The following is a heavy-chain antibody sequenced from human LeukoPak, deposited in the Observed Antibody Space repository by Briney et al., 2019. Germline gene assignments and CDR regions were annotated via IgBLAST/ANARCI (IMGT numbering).Heavy chain of an antibody. D-gene: IGHD3-3*01. V-gene: IGHV4-34*01. CDR2: INHSGST. J-gene: IGHJ6*03. CDR1: GGSFSGYY. CDR3: ARGPDYDFWSGLYYYYMDV. Sequence: SETLSLTCAVYGGSFSGYYWSWIRQPPGKGLEWIGEINHSGSTNHNPSLKSRVTISVDTSKNQFSLKLSSVTAADTAVYYCARGPDYDFWSGLYYYYMDVWGKGTTVTVSS.